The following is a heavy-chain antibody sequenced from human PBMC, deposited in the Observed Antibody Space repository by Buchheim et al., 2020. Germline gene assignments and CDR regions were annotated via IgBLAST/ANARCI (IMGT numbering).Heavy chain of an antibody. CDR2: ISAYNGNT. J-gene: IGHJ4*02. CDR1: GYTFTSYG. Sequence: QVQLVQSGAEVKKPGASVKVSCKASGYTFTSYGIIWVRQAPGQGLEWMGWISAYNGNTNYAQKLQGRVTMTTDTSTSTAYMELRRLRSDDTVVDYCARGYSGYDYPWLAAAGTYYFDYGGQGTL. D-gene: IGHD5-12*01. CDR3: ARGYSGYDYPWLAAAGTYYFDY. V-gene: IGHV1-18*01.